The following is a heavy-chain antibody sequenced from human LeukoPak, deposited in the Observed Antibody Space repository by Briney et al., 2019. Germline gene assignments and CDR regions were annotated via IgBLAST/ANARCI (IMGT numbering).Heavy chain of an antibody. D-gene: IGHD6-25*01. Sequence: PRGSLRLSCAASEFTFSAYWMHWVRQAPGKGLVWVSRIRGDGSMTNYADSVKGRFTISRDNAKNTLYLQMNSLRLEDTAVYYCARENLAAAADYWGQGTVVTVSS. J-gene: IGHJ4*02. CDR2: IRGDGSMT. CDR1: EFTFSAYW. V-gene: IGHV3-74*01. CDR3: ARENLAAAADY.